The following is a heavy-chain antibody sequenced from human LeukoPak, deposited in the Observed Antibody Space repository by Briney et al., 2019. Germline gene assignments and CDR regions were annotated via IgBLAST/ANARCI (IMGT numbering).Heavy chain of an antibody. V-gene: IGHV3-7*05. CDR1: GFIFSSYW. J-gene: IGHJ4*02. Sequence: GGSLRLPCAASGFIFSSYWMTWVRQAPGKGLEWVANIKTDGSEKYYVDSVRGRFTISRDNAKNSLYLQMNSLRAEDTAVYYCATLGGDYWGQGTLVTVSS. CDR3: ATLGGDY. CDR2: IKTDGSEK. D-gene: IGHD7-27*01.